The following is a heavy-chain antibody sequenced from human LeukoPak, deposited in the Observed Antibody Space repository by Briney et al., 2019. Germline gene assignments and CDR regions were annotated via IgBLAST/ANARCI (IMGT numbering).Heavy chain of an antibody. CDR2: IYYSGST. J-gene: IGHJ3*02. CDR3: ARGSMRWLHRGAFDI. Sequence: SETLSLTCTVSGGSISSGGYYWSWIRQHPGKGLEWIGYIYYSGSTYYNPSLKSRVTISVGTSKNQFSLKLSSVTAADTAVYYCARGSMRWLHRGAFDIWGQGTMVTVSS. D-gene: IGHD5-24*01. V-gene: IGHV4-31*03. CDR1: GGSISSGGYY.